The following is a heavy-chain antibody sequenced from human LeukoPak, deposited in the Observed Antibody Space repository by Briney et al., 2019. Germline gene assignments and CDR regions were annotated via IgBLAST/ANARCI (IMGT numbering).Heavy chain of an antibody. CDR2: IGTAGDT. V-gene: IGHV3-13*01. J-gene: IGHJ4*02. CDR1: GFTFSSYD. Sequence: PGGSLRLSCAASGFTFSSYDMHWVRQATGKGLEWVSAIGTAGDTYYPGSVKGRFTISRENAKNSLYLQMNSLRAGDTAVYYCARGTVTAGAFDYWGQGTLVTVSS. CDR3: ARGTVTAGAFDY. D-gene: IGHD4-17*01.